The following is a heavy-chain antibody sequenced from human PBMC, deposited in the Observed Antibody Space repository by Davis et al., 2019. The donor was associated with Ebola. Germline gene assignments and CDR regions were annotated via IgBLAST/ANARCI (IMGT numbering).Heavy chain of an antibody. CDR2: IWYDGSNK. J-gene: IGHJ4*02. Sequence: GESLKISCAASGFTFSSYGMHWVRQAPGKGLEWVAVIWYDGSNKYYADSVKGRFTISRDNSKNTLYLQMNSLRAEDTAVYYCAREGSSGWYDYWGQGTLVTVSS. CDR3: AREGSSGWYDY. V-gene: IGHV3-33*01. CDR1: GFTFSSYG. D-gene: IGHD6-19*01.